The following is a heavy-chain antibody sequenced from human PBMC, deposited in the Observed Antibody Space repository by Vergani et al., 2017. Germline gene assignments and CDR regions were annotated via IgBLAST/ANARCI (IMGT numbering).Heavy chain of an antibody. V-gene: IGHV3-23*04. D-gene: IGHD3-3*01. CDR3: AKGTIFGVAPPSFDY. CDR1: GCTFSSYA. CDR2: ISGSGGST. Sequence: EVQLVESGGGLGQPGGSLRLSCAASGCTFSSYAMSWVRQAPGKGLEWVSAISGSGGSTYYADSVKGRFTISRDNSKNTLYLQMNSLRAEDTAVYYCAKGTIFGVAPPSFDYWGQGTLVTVSS. J-gene: IGHJ4*02.